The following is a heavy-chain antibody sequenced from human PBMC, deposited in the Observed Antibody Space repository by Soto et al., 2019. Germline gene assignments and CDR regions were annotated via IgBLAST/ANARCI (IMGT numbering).Heavy chain of an antibody. V-gene: IGHV3-30*18. CDR2: ISYDGSNK. J-gene: IGHJ4*02. Sequence: QVQLVESGGGVVQPGRSLRLSCAASGFTFSSYGMHWVRQAPGKGLEWVAVISYDGSNKYYADSVKGRFTISRDNSKNTLYLQMNSLRAEDTAVYYCAKDGSGSNDYWGQGTLVTVSS. CDR3: AKDGSGSNDY. D-gene: IGHD2-15*01. CDR1: GFTFSSYG.